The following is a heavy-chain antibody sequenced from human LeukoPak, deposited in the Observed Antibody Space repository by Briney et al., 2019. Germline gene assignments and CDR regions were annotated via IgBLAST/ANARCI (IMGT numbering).Heavy chain of an antibody. CDR1: GFSFSSYA. CDR2: IYDSGDT. CDR3: ARAAYSGMTAGADS. J-gene: IGHJ4*02. D-gene: IGHD3-10*01. V-gene: IGHV3-23*01. Sequence: PGGSLRLSCAASGFSFSSYAMSWVRQAPGKGLECVSVIYDSGDTYHADSVKGRFTISRDNSMNTLFLQMNSLRAEDTAVYYCARAAYSGMTAGADSWGQGTLVTVSS.